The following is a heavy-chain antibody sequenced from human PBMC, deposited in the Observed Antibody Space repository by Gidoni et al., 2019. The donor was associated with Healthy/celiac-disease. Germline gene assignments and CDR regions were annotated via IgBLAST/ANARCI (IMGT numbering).Heavy chain of an antibody. CDR1: GGSFSGYY. D-gene: IGHD1-1*01. Sequence: QVQLQQWGAGLLKPSETLSLTCAVYGGSFSGYYWSWIRQPPGKGLEWIGEINHSGSTNYNPSLKSRVTISVDTSKNQFSLKLSSVTAADTAVYYCARVRTGIDAFDIWGQGTMVTVSS. J-gene: IGHJ3*02. V-gene: IGHV4-34*01. CDR3: ARVRTGIDAFDI. CDR2: INHSGST.